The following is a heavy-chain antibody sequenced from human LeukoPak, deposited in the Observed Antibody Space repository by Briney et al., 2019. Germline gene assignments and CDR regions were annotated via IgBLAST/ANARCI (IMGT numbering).Heavy chain of an antibody. Sequence: GGSLRLSCAASGFTFSSYAMSWVRQAPGKGLEWVSAISPSGGSTYYADSVKGRFTISRDNSKNTLYLQMNSLRAEDTAVYYCAKKAGLYYYYYGMDVWGKGTTVTVSS. CDR3: AKKAGLYYYYYGMDV. V-gene: IGHV3-23*01. D-gene: IGHD3/OR15-3a*01. CDR1: GFTFSSYA. CDR2: ISPSGGST. J-gene: IGHJ6*04.